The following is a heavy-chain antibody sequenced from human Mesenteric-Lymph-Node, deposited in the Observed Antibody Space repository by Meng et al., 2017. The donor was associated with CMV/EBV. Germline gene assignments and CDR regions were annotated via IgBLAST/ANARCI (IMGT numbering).Heavy chain of an antibody. Sequence: GESLKISCAASGFNFGDHGMGWVRQGPGKGLEWVSGVNGNSGTLSYADSVKGRFTISRDNSNNSLFLQMNSLRVEDTALYYCARDIGYCGNTRCYKAFDIWGQGTMVTVSS. CDR3: ARDIGYCGNTRCYKAFDI. J-gene: IGHJ3*02. D-gene: IGHD2-2*02. V-gene: IGHV3-20*04. CDR2: VNGNSGTL. CDR1: GFNFGDHG.